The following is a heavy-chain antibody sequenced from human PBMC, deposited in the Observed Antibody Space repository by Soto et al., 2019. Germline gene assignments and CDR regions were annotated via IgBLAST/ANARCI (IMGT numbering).Heavy chain of an antibody. D-gene: IGHD4-17*01. J-gene: IGHJ6*02. CDR2: IYPGDSDT. CDR1: GYSFTSYW. Sequence: GESLKISCKGSGYSFTSYWIGWVRQMPGKGLEWMGIIYPGDSDTRYSPSFKGQVTISADKSISTAYLQWSSLKASDTAMYYCARSFMTTGGYYYGMDVWGQGTTVTVSS. V-gene: IGHV5-51*01. CDR3: ARSFMTTGGYYYGMDV.